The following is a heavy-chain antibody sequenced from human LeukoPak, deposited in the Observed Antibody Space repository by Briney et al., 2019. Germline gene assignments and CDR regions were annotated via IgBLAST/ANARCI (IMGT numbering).Heavy chain of an antibody. J-gene: IGHJ4*02. Sequence: GGSLRLSCAASGFTFSDYYMGWIRQAPGKGLEWVSYISSSGSTIYYADSVKGRFTISRDNAKNSLYLQLNSLRAEDTAVYYCARGRHYYYDSSGYYYYWGQGTLVTVSS. D-gene: IGHD3-22*01. CDR3: ARGRHYYYDSSGYYYY. V-gene: IGHV3-11*04. CDR2: ISSSGSTI. CDR1: GFTFSDYY.